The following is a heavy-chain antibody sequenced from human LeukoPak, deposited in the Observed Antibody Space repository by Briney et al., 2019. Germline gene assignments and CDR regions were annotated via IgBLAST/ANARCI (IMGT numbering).Heavy chain of an antibody. V-gene: IGHV3-11*01. CDR2: ISSSGSTI. CDR3: ARDDSSGPYYFDY. J-gene: IGHJ4*02. D-gene: IGHD3-22*01. CDR1: GFTFSDYY. Sequence: GGSLRLSCAASGFTFSDYYMSWIRQAPGKGLEWVSYISSSGSTIYYTDSVKGRFTISRDNAKNSLYLQMNSLRAADTAVYYCARDDSSGPYYFDYWGQGTLVTVSS.